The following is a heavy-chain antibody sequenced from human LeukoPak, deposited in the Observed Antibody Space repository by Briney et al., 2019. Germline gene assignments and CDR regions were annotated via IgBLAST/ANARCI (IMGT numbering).Heavy chain of an antibody. J-gene: IGHJ4*02. CDR3: ARDFWGQQLVEPFDY. D-gene: IGHD6-13*01. CDR1: GFTFSDYY. Sequence: PRGSLRLSCAASGFTFSDYYMSWIRQAPGKGLEWVSYISSSGSTIYYADFVKGRFTISRDNAKNSLYLQMNSLRAEDTAVYYCARDFWGQQLVEPFDYWGQGTLVTVSS. V-gene: IGHV3-11*04. CDR2: ISSSGSTI.